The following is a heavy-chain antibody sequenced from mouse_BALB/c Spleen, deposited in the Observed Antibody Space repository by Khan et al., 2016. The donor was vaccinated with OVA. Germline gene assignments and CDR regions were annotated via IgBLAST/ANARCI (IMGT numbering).Heavy chain of an antibody. CDR2: ISSSGST. J-gene: IGHJ2*01. CDR3: ARTSRIKY. CDR1: GYSITSGYG. Sequence: EVQLQESGPGLVKPSQSLSLTCTVTGYSITSGYGWNWIRQFPGNKLEWMGYISSSGSTNYNPSLKSQISITRDTSKNQFFLQLNSVTTEDTATYDCARTSRIKYWGQGTTLTVSS. D-gene: IGHD3-3*01. V-gene: IGHV3-2*02.